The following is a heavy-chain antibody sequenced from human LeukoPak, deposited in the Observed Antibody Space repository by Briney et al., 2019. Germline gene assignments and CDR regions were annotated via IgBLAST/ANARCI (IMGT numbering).Heavy chain of an antibody. D-gene: IGHD6-19*01. CDR2: INPNSGGT. V-gene: IGHV1-2*02. CDR1: GYTFTGYY. Sequence: ASVKVSCKASGYTFTGYYMHWVRQAPGQGLEWMGWINPNSGGTNYAQKFQGRVTMTRDTSISTAYMELSRLRSDDTAVYYCASRSPRYSSGWLPIDYWGQGTLVTVSS. J-gene: IGHJ4*02. CDR3: ASRSPRYSSGWLPIDY.